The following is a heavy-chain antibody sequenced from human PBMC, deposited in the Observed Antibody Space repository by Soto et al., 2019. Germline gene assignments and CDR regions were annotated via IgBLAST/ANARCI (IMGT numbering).Heavy chain of an antibody. CDR3: GSGFAYRDSTFWNYYCDY. CDR2: INTRIGST. D-gene: IGHD3-3*01. Sequence: QVQLVQSGAEAKKPGASVRVSCQALGYSLTSYYMHWVRQAPGQGLEWMGMINTRIGSTSYTQKVHYRVTMTRDTYTSTVYMELSSLRSEDTAIYYCGSGFAYRDSTFWNYYCDYWGQGTLVTVSS. J-gene: IGHJ4*02. V-gene: IGHV1-46*01. CDR1: GYSLTSYY.